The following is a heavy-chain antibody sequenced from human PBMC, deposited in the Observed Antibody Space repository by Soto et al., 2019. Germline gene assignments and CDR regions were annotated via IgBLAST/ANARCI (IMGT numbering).Heavy chain of an antibody. Sequence: GGSLRLSCAASGFTFSSDGMHWVRQAPGKGLEWVAVISYDGSYQYYVDSVKGRFTISRDNSKNTLYLQMNSLRAEDTAVYYCAKDEISKTIRGDAFNFWGQGTMVTVSS. D-gene: IGHD1-7*01. V-gene: IGHV3-30*18. J-gene: IGHJ3*01. CDR2: ISYDGSYQ. CDR1: GFTFSSDG. CDR3: AKDEISKTIRGDAFNF.